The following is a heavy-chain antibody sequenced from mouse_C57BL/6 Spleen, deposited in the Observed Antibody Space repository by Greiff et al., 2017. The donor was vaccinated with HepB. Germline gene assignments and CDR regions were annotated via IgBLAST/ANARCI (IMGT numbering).Heavy chain of an antibody. V-gene: IGHV1-64*01. J-gene: IGHJ3*01. CDR3: ARCRLPAWFAY. CDR2: IHPNSGST. D-gene: IGHD6-1*01. Sequence: QVHVKQPGAELVKPGASVKLSCKASGYTFTSYWMHWVKQRPGQGLEWIGMIHPNSGSTNYNEKFKSKATLTVDKSSSTAYMQLSSLTSEDSAVYYCARCRLPAWFAYWGQGTLVTVSA. CDR1: GYTFTSYW.